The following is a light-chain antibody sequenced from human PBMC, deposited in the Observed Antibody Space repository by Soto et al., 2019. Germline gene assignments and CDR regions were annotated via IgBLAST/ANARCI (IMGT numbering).Light chain of an antibody. V-gene: IGKV1-5*01. CDR1: QSISSW. CDR3: QPYNSYSGT. J-gene: IGKJ1*01. CDR2: DAY. Sequence: DIQMTQSPSTLSASVGDRVTITCRASQSISSWLAWYQQKPGKAPKLLIYDAYSLESGVPSRFSGSGSGTEFTLTIRSLQPDEFATYYCQPYNSYSGTVGQGPKVDIK.